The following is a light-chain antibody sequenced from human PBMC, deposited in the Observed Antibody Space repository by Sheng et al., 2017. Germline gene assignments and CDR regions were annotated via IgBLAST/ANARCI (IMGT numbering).Light chain of an antibody. Sequence: DIQMTQSPSTLSASVGDRVTITCRASQSISSWLAWYQQKPGKAPKILIYKASILESGVPSRFSGSGSGTEFTLTISSLQPDDSATYYCQHYDMYSWTFGQGTRVEIK. CDR2: KAS. V-gene: IGKV1-5*03. CDR1: QSISSW. J-gene: IGKJ1*01. CDR3: QHYDMYSWT.